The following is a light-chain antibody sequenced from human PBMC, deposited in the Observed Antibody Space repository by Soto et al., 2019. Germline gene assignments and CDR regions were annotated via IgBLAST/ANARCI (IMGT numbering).Light chain of an antibody. Sequence: DIQMTQSPSAMSASLGDRVTITCRASQGISNSLAWFQQKPGKVPKRLIYGASTLQSGATSRFSGSASGAAFTLTIISLQPEDFATYYCLQYNSYPFTFGGGTKVEIK. CDR3: LQYNSYPFT. CDR1: QGISNS. CDR2: GAS. V-gene: IGKV1-17*03. J-gene: IGKJ4*01.